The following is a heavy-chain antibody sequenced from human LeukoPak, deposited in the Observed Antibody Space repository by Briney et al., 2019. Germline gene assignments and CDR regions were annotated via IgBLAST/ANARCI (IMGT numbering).Heavy chain of an antibody. CDR3: ARLGGASQVDY. J-gene: IGHJ4*02. Sequence: GGSLRLSCSASGFPFSSYWMHWVRQAPGKWLVWVSRIDTDGSSTTYADSVKGRFTFSRDNAKNTLYLQMNSLRADDTAVYYCARLGGASQVDYWGQGTLVTVSS. D-gene: IGHD3-3*01. CDR2: IDTDGSST. CDR1: GFPFSSYW. V-gene: IGHV3-74*01.